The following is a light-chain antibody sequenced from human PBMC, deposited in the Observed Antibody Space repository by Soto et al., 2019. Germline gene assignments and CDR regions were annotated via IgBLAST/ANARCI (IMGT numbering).Light chain of an antibody. CDR2: GAS. V-gene: IGKV1-39*01. J-gene: IGKJ2*01. Sequence: DIQMTQSPSSLSASVGDRVTITCRASQAFSNYLNWYQQKPGKAPKLLISGASSLEGGVSFRFSGSGSGTEFTLTVSSLQPEDSATYYCQQSYTTPHTFGQGTKLEI. CDR3: QQSYTTPHT. CDR1: QAFSNY.